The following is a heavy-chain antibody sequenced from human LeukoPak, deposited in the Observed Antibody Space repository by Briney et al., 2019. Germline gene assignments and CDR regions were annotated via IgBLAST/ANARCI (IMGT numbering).Heavy chain of an antibody. Sequence: SETLSLTCTVSGGSISSGTYYWSWIRQPAGKGLEWIGRIYTSGSTNYNPSLKSRVTISVDTSKNQFSLKLSSVTAADTAVYYCARDVAVAGTGLGWGQGTLVTVSS. D-gene: IGHD6-19*01. CDR1: GGSISSGTYY. J-gene: IGHJ4*02. CDR3: ARDVAVAGTGLG. CDR2: IYTSGST. V-gene: IGHV4-61*02.